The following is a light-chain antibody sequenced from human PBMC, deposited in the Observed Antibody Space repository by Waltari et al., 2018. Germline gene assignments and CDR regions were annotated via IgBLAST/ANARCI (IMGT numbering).Light chain of an antibody. CDR3: ASYTGSVTYVM. J-gene: IGLJ3*02. V-gene: IGLV2-23*02. CDR2: GVT. Sequence: NEQCQGKAPKLMIYGVTKRPSGVSDRFSASKSANTASLTISGLQAEDEADYYCASYTGSVTYVMFGGGTKLTVL.